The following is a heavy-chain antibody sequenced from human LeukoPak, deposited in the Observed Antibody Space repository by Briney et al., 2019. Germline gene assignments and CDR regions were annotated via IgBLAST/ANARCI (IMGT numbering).Heavy chain of an antibody. CDR2: INSDGINT. CDR3: TTEPPMDFFVVLPA. CDR1: GFTFSNYW. J-gene: IGHJ5*02. Sequence: SGGSLRLSCAASGFTFSNYWMHWVRQAPGKGLVWVSRINSDGINTSYADSVKGRFTISRDNAKNTLNLQMNSLKTEDTAVYYCTTEPPMDFFVVLPAWGQGTLVTVSS. V-gene: IGHV3-74*01. D-gene: IGHD2-2*01.